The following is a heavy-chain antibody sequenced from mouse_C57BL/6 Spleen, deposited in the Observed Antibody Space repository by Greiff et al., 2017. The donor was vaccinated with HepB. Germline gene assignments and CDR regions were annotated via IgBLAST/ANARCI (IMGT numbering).Heavy chain of an antibody. CDR3: ARLFRPWYFDV. D-gene: IGHD1-1*01. J-gene: IGHJ1*03. CDR1: GFTFSDYG. Sequence: VQLKESGGGLVKPGGSLKLSCAASGFTFSDYGMHWVRQAPEKGLEWVAYISSGSSTIYYADTVKGRFTISRDNAKNTLFLQMTSLRSEDTAMYYCARLFRPWYFDVWGTGTTVTVSS. CDR2: ISSGSSTI. V-gene: IGHV5-17*01.